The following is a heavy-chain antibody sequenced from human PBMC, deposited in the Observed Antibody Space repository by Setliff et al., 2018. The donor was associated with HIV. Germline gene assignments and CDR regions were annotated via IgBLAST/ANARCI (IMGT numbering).Heavy chain of an antibody. J-gene: IGHJ4*02. CDR3: ATHYGSGSYYNY. D-gene: IGHD3-10*01. CDR1: GGSISSSSYY. Sequence: SETLSLTCTVSGGSISSSSYYWGWIRQPPGKGLEWIGNIYYSGSTYYNPSLKSRVTISVDTSENQFSLRLNSVTAADTAVYYCATHYGSGSYYNYWGQGMLVTVSS. V-gene: IGHV4-39*01. CDR2: IYYSGST.